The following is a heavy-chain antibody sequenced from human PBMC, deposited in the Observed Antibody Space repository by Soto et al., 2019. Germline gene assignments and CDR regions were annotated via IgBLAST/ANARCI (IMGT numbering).Heavy chain of an antibody. CDR3: ARRQLFSPPV. CDR1: GGSISDTAYY. D-gene: IGHD1-1*01. Sequence: QVRLQESGPGLVKPSDTLSLTCTVSGGSISDTAYYWGWFRQPPGKGLEWIGSIYGGGNTFPNPSLNGGVTISVDTPKNIISLKLASATHSDTAVYSCARRQLFSPPVWGQGTTVTVSS. V-gene: IGHV4-39*01. CDR2: IYGGGNT. J-gene: IGHJ6*02.